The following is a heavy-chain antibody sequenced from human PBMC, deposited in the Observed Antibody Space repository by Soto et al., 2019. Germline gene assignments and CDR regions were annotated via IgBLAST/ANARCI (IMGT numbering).Heavy chain of an antibody. CDR1: GVTFSSYA. Sequence: PGGSLRLSCAASGVTFSSYAMHWVRQAPGKGLEWVAVISYDGSNKYYADSVKGRFTISRDNSKNTLYLQMNSLRAEDTAVYYCARDEYYYDSSGSPGYWGQGTLVTVSS. CDR2: ISYDGSNK. J-gene: IGHJ4*02. V-gene: IGHV3-30-3*01. CDR3: ARDEYYYDSSGSPGY. D-gene: IGHD3-22*01.